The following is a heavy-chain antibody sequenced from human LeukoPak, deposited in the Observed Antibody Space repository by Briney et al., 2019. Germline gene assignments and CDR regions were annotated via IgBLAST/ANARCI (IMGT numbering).Heavy chain of an antibody. CDR3: ARDGQNLHYYYDSSGYYYVGAFDI. CDR2: INPSGGST. D-gene: IGHD3-22*01. J-gene: IGHJ3*02. V-gene: IGHV1-46*01. Sequence: ASVKVSCKASGYTFTGYYMHWVRQAPGQGLEWMGIINPSGGSTSYAQKFQGRVTMTRDMSTSTVYMELSSLRSEDTAVYYCARDGQNLHYYYDSSGYYYVGAFDIWGQGTMVTVSS. CDR1: GYTFTGYY.